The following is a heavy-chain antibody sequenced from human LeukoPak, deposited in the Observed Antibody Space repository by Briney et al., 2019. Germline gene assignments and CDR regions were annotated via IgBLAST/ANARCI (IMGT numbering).Heavy chain of an antibody. CDR1: GFTFSSYS. D-gene: IGHD3-22*01. CDR3: ARWHLRDSSGYYSDY. V-gene: IGHV4-34*01. J-gene: IGHJ4*02. Sequence: GSLRLSCAASGFTFSSYSMNWVRQAPGKGLEWIGYIYHSGSTNYNPSLKSRVTISVDTSKNQFSLKLSSVTAADTAVYYCARWHLRDSSGYYSDYWGQGTLVTVSS. CDR2: IYHSGST.